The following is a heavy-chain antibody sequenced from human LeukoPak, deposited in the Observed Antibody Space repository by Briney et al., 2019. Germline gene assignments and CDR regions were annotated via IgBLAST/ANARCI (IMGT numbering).Heavy chain of an antibody. CDR2: VGISSGNT. V-gene: IGHV3-48*04. CDR3: ARDVTYHGGDWFDP. CDR1: GFTFSDYS. D-gene: IGHD4-23*01. Sequence: GSLRLSCAASGFTFSDYSMNWVRQAPGKGLEWISYVGISSGNTKYADSVKGRFTISGDSAKNSVFLQMNSLRAEDTAVYYCARDVTYHGGDWFDPWGQGTLVTVSS. J-gene: IGHJ5*02.